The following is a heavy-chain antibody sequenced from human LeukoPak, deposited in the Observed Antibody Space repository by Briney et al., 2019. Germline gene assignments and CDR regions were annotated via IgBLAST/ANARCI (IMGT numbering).Heavy chain of an antibody. CDR3: ARLVAVNWFDP. J-gene: IGHJ5*02. V-gene: IGHV4-59*01. D-gene: IGHD2-15*01. Sequence: SETLSLTCTGSGGSISSYYWSWIRQPPGKGLEWIGYIYYSGGTKYNPSLKGRVTISIDTSKNQFSLELSSVTAADTAMYYCARLVAVNWFDPWGQGTLVTVSS. CDR2: IYYSGGT. CDR1: GGSISSYY.